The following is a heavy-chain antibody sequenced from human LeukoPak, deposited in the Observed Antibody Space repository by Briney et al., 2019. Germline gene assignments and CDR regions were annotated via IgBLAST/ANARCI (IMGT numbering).Heavy chain of an antibody. V-gene: IGHV3-23*01. CDR1: GFTFSSYA. CDR3: AKLGEIWFGELLSSFDY. Sequence: GGSLRLSCAASGFTFSSYAMSWVRQAPGKGLEWVSAISGSGGSTYYADSVKGRFTISRDNSKNTLYLQMNSLRAEDTAVYYCAKLGEIWFGELLSSFDYWGQGTLVTVSS. CDR2: ISGSGGST. D-gene: IGHD3-10*01. J-gene: IGHJ4*02.